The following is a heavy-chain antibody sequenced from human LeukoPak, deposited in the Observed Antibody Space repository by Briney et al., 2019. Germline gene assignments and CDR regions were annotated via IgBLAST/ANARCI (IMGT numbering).Heavy chain of an antibody. V-gene: IGHV3-23*01. Sequence: GGSLRLSCAASGFTFSTYAMSWVRQAPGKGLQWVSSITDSGDTTYYADSVKGRFTISRDNSKYTLFLQMISLRAEDTAIYYCAKDSEGYYFEYWGQGTLVTVSS. CDR1: GFTFSTYA. J-gene: IGHJ4*02. CDR2: ITDSGDTT. CDR3: AKDSEGYYFEY.